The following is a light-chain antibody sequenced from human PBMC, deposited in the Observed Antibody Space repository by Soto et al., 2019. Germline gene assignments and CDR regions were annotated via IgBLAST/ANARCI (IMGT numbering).Light chain of an antibody. CDR1: QTISTY. CDR3: QQSHGIPYT. V-gene: IGKV1-39*01. Sequence: DIQMTQSPSSLSASVGDRVTITCRASQTISTYLNWYQQNPGKAPKLLIYAASTLQSGVPSRFSGSGSGTDFILPISSLQPEDFATYYCQQSHGIPYTFGQGTKLEIK. J-gene: IGKJ2*01. CDR2: AAS.